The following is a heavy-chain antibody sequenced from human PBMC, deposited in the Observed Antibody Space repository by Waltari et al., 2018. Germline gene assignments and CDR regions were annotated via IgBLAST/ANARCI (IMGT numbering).Heavy chain of an antibody. V-gene: IGHV1-69*06. J-gene: IGHJ4*02. CDR1: GGTFSSYA. D-gene: IGHD4-17*01. CDR3: ARGLYGDYGADY. Sequence: QVQLVQSGAEVKKPGSSVKVSCKASGGTFSSYAISWVRQAPGQGLEWMGGSIPIFGTQNYAQKVQGRVTITADTTTSTAYLGLSRLRSEDTAVYYCARGLYGDYGADYWGQGTLVTVSS. CDR2: SIPIFGTQ.